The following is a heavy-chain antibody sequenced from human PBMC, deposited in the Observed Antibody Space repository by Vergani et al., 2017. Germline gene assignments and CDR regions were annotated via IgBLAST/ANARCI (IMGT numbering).Heavy chain of an antibody. CDR1: GFTFGDYA. Sequence: EVQLVESGGGLVQPGRSLRLSCTASGFTFGDYAMSWVRQAPGKGLEWVGFIRSKAYGGTTEYTASVKGRLTISRDDSKSIAYLQMNSLKTEDTAVYYCTRFKMVRGVIAPYYYYGMDVWGQGTTVTVSS. CDR2: IRSKAYGGTT. D-gene: IGHD3-10*01. V-gene: IGHV3-49*04. J-gene: IGHJ6*02. CDR3: TRFKMVRGVIAPYYYYGMDV.